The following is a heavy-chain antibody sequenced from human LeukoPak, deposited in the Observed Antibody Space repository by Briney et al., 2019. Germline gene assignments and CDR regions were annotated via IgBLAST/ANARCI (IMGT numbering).Heavy chain of an antibody. D-gene: IGHD3-10*01. CDR2: ISSSGGTI. Sequence: GGSLRLSCSASGFTFSSYEMNWVRQAPGKGLEWVSYISSSGGTIYYADSVKGRFTISRDDSRNTLYLQLSSLRAEDTAVYYCAKDLITMVRGSPMDVWGQGTTVTVSS. J-gene: IGHJ6*02. V-gene: IGHV3-48*03. CDR3: AKDLITMVRGSPMDV. CDR1: GFTFSSYE.